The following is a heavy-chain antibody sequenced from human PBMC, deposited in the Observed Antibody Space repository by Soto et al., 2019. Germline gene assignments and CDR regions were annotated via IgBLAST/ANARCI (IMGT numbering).Heavy chain of an antibody. CDR2: IIPIFGTA. CDR3: ARGGRYYYDSSGYSLDY. CDR1: GGTFSSYA. J-gene: IGHJ4*02. D-gene: IGHD3-22*01. Sequence: QVQLVQSGAEVKKPGSSVKVSCKASGGTFSSYAISWVRQAPGQGLEWMGGIIPIFGTANYAQKFQGRVTITADKSRSTAYMERSSLRSEDTAVYYCARGGRYYYDSSGYSLDYWGQGTLVTVSS. V-gene: IGHV1-69*06.